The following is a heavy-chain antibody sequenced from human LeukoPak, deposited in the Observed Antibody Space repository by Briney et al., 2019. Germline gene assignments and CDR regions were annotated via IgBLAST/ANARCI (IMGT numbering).Heavy chain of an antibody. D-gene: IGHD3-22*01. J-gene: IGHJ4*02. V-gene: IGHV4-39*07. CDR2: IYYSGST. CDR1: GGSISSSSYY. CDR3: ARDLYFPDTSGYKDY. Sequence: SETLSLTCTVSGGSISSSSYYWGWIRQPPGKGLEWIGNIYYSGSTYYNPSLKSRVTISVDMSKNQFFLKLSSVTGADTAVYYCARDLYFPDTSGYKDYWGQGTLVTVSS.